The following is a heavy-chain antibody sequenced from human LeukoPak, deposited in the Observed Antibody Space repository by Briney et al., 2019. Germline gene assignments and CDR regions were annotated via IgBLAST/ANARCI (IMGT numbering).Heavy chain of an antibody. Sequence: ASVKVSCKASGYAFTGYYMHWVRQAPGQGLEWMGRINPNSGGTNYAQKFQGRVTITTDESTSTAYMELSSLRSEDTAVYYCHYYDSSGYVDYWGQGTLVTVSS. J-gene: IGHJ4*02. CDR3: HYYDSSGYVDY. CDR1: GYAFTGYY. V-gene: IGHV1-2*06. D-gene: IGHD3-22*01. CDR2: INPNSGGT.